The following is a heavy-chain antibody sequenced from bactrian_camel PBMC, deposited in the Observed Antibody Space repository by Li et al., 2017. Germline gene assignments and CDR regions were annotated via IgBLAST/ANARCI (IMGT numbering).Heavy chain of an antibody. Sequence: HVQLVESGGGSVQAGGSLKLTCSVPEYGTNNNCMGWFRQAPGKEREAVALIDSELPATYADFVKDRFTISKDNTKNTLYLQMNSLKPEDTAMYYCAADFVNLQLARSYSNWGQGTQVTVS. CDR1: EYGTNNNC. CDR3: AADFVNLQLARSYSN. D-gene: IGHD4*01. J-gene: IGHJ4*01. CDR2: IDSELPA. V-gene: IGHV3S53*01.